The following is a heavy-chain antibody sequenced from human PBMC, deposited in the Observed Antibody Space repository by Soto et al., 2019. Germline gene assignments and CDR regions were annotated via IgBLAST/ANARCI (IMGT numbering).Heavy chain of an antibody. CDR3: AGGGYCSSGSCALYSHDFFGMDV. CDR2: ISDYNSNT. Sequence: ASVKVSCKASHYSFARYGISWVRQAPGQGLEWMGWISDYNSNTKYAQKSQGRVTMTTDTPTSTAYMNLRSLTSDDTAVYYCAGGGYCSSGSCALYSHDFFGMDVWGQGTTVTVSS. D-gene: IGHD2-15*01. J-gene: IGHJ6*02. CDR1: HYSFARYG. V-gene: IGHV1-18*01.